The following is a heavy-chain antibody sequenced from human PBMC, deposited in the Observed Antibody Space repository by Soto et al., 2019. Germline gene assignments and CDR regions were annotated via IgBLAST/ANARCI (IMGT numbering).Heavy chain of an antibody. D-gene: IGHD6-13*01. CDR3: AREWVPADSPIDY. Sequence: ASVKVSCKASGYTFTGYYMHWVRQAPGQGLEWMGWINPNSGGTNYAQKFQGRVTMTRDTSISTAYMELSRLRSDDTAVYYCAREWVPADSPIDYSAHGALVHVSS. CDR2: INPNSGGT. CDR1: GYTFTGYY. J-gene: IGHJ4*01. V-gene: IGHV1-2*02.